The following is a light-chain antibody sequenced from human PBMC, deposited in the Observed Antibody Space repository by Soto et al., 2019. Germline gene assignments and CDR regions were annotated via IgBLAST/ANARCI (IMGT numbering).Light chain of an antibody. CDR1: NSNIGRNT. V-gene: IGLV1-44*01. CDR3: AAWDESPNVPV. CDR2: SNN. Sequence: QSALTQPHSASGTPGQRVTISCSGSNSNIGRNTVNWYQQLPGAAPNLLIYSNNQRPSGVPDRFSGSKSGTSASLAISGLQSEDEADYYCAAWDESPNVPVFGGGTKVTVL. J-gene: IGLJ3*02.